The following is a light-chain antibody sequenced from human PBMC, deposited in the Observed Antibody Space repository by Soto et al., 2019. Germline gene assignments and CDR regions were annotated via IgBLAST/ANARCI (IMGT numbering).Light chain of an antibody. Sequence: DIQVTQSPSSLSASVGDRVTITCRASQSIGTYLNWYHQKPGKAPQLLIYGASTLQSGVPSRFSVSGSGTHFTLTINSLQPEDFGTYSCQQSYSTPTFGQGTKVEIK. J-gene: IGKJ1*01. CDR1: QSIGTY. V-gene: IGKV1-39*01. CDR3: QQSYSTPT. CDR2: GAS.